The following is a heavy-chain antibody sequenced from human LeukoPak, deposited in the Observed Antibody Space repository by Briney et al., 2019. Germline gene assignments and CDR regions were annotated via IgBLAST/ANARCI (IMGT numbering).Heavy chain of an antibody. D-gene: IGHD3/OR15-3a*01. V-gene: IGHV3-21*01. Sequence: GGSLRLSCAASGFSFSSYTMNWVRQAPGKGLEWVSSISSGSRSIFYADSVKGRFTVSRDNAKNSLYLQMNSLRAEDTAVYYCARASLGQDNYFDYWGQGTLVTVSS. CDR2: ISSGSRSI. CDR3: ARASLGQDNYFDY. CDR1: GFSFSSYT. J-gene: IGHJ4*02.